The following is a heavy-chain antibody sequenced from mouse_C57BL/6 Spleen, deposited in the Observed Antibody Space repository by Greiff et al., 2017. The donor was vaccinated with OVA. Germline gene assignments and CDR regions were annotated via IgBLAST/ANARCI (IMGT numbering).Heavy chain of an antibody. V-gene: IGHV1-55*01. D-gene: IGHD2-4*01. CDR1: GYTFTSYW. CDR3: AGGVYYDYDYYAMDY. J-gene: IGHJ4*01. CDR2: IYPGSGST. Sequence: QVQLQQPGAELVKPGASVKMSCKASGYTFTSYWITWVKQRPGQGLEWIGDIYPGSGSTNYNEKFKSKATLTVDTSSSTAYMQLSSLTSEDSAVYYCAGGVYYDYDYYAMDYWGQGTSVTVSS.